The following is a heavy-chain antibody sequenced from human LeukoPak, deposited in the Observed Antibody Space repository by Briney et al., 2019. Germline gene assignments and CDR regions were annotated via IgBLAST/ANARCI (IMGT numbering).Heavy chain of an antibody. J-gene: IGHJ3*02. V-gene: IGHV1-46*01. Sequence: GASVKVSCKASGYTFTSYYMHWVRQAPGQGLEWMGIINPSGGSTSYAQKFQGRVTMTRDMSTSTVYMELSSLRSEDTAVYYCARPERRDAFDIWGQGTMVTVSS. CDR1: GYTFTSYY. CDR3: ARPERRDAFDI. CDR2: INPSGGST.